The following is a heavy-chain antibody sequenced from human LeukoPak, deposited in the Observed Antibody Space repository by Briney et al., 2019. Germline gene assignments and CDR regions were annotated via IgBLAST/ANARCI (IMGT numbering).Heavy chain of an antibody. V-gene: IGHV1-69*01. CDR1: GGTFSSYA. CDR3: ARLEVRGDGYKPENDL. D-gene: IGHD5-24*01. CDR2: IIPIFGTA. J-gene: IGHJ2*01. Sequence: SVTVSCKASGGTFSSYAISWVRQAPGQGLEWMGGIIPIFGTANYAQKFQGRVTITADESTSTAYMELSSLRSEDTAVYYCARLEVRGDGYKPENDLWGRGTLVTVSS.